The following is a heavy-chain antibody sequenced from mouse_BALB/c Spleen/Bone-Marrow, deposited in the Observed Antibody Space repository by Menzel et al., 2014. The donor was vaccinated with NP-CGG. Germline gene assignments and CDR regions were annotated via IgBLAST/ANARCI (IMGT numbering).Heavy chain of an antibody. J-gene: IGHJ2*01. CDR2: ISSGGHYT. V-gene: IGHV5-6-4*01. CDR3: SKDGGYDYSYYFDY. CDR1: GFTFSSYS. D-gene: IGHD2-4*01. Sequence: EVKLMESGGGLVKPGRSLKLSCAASGFTFSSYSMSWVRQTPEKRLEWVATISSGGHYTYYPDSVKGRFTISRDNAKNTLYLQMSSLKSEDTAMYYCSKDGGYDYSYYFDYWGQGTTLTVSS.